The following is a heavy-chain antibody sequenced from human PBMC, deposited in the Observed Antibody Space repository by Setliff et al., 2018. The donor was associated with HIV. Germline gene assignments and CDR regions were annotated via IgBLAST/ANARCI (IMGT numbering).Heavy chain of an antibody. D-gene: IGHD3-10*01. CDR1: GFTFSDCS. J-gene: IGHJ5*02. CDR2: ITSTGSTI. V-gene: IGHV3-48*01. Sequence: GGSLRLSCAASGFTFSDCSMNWVRQAPGKGLEWISYITSTGSTIFYADSVKGRFTISRDNDKNSVHLQMTSLRAEDTAVYYCAGSGSGSYINWFGPWGQGTLVTVS. CDR3: AGSGSGSYINWFGP.